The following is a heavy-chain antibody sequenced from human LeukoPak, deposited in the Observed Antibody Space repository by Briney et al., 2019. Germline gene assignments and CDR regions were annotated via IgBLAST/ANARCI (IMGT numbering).Heavy chain of an antibody. CDR1: DVSLSAYY. J-gene: IGHJ2*01. CDR3: ARGLGGGNSVYFDV. CDR2: INHGGSA. Sequence: SEILSLTCAVYDVSLSAYYWSWIRQPPGKGLEWIGEINHGGSANYNPTLQSRVTISVDTPKNQFSLKLSSVTAADTAVYYCARGLGGGNSVYFDVWGRGTLVNVSS. V-gene: IGHV4-34*01. D-gene: IGHD4-23*01.